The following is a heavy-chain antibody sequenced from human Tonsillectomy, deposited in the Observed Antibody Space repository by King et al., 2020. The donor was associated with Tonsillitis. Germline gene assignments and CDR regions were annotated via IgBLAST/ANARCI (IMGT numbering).Heavy chain of an antibody. J-gene: IGHJ4*02. CDR1: GGSISSSSYY. D-gene: IGHD1-26*01. Sequence: QLQESGPGLVKPSETLSLTCTVSGGSISSSSYYWGWIRQPPGKGLEWIGSIYYSGSTYYNPSLKSRVTISVDTSKNQFSLKLSSVTAADTAVYYCAGERGGWGGPYYFDYWGQGTLVTVSS. CDR2: IYYSGST. CDR3: AGERGGWGGPYYFDY. V-gene: IGHV4-39*07.